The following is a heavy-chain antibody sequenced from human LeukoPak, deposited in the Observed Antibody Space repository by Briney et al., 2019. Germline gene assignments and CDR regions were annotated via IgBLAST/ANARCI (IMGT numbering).Heavy chain of an antibody. V-gene: IGHV1-8*01. CDR3: ARLNVLRFLEWLNYYYYYGMDV. Sequence: ASVKVSCKASGYTFTSYDINWVRQATGQGLEWMGWMNPNSGNTGYAQKFQGGVTMTRNTSISTAYMELSSLRSEDTAVYYCARLNVLRFLEWLNYYYYYGMDVWGQGTTVTVSS. CDR1: GYTFTSYD. CDR2: MNPNSGNT. D-gene: IGHD3-3*01. J-gene: IGHJ6*02.